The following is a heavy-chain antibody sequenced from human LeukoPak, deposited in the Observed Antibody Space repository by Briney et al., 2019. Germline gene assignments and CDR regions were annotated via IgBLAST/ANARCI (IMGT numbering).Heavy chain of an antibody. CDR3: ARGVRSYYYDSSGYAAFDI. CDR2: INPDSGGT. J-gene: IGHJ3*02. D-gene: IGHD3-22*01. V-gene: IGHV1-2*02. Sequence: GASVKVYCKASGYTFTGYYMHWVRQAPGQGLEWMGWINPDSGGTNYAQKFQGRVTMTRDTSISTAYMELSRLRSDDTAVYYCARGVRSYYYDSSGYAAFDIWGQGTMVTVSS. CDR1: GYTFTGYY.